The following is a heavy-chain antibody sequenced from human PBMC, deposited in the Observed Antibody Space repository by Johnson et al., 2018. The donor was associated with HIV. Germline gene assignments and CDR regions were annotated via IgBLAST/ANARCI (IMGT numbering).Heavy chain of an antibody. CDR2: TWFDGSKH. Sequence: QVQLVESGGGVVQPGRSLRLSCAASGFTFSNYGIHWVRQAPGKGLAWVASTWFDGSKHSYSASVRGRFIISRDNSKNTLYLQMNSLRAEDTALYFCARVAVSTAAGGVPLDIWGPGTMVTVSA. CDR1: GFTFSNYG. V-gene: IGHV3-33*03. D-gene: IGHD2-2*01. J-gene: IGHJ3*02. CDR3: ARVAVSTAAGGVPLDI.